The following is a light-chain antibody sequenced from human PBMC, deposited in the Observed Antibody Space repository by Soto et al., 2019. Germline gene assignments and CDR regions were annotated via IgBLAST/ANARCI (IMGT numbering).Light chain of an antibody. Sequence: DMEMSQAPSSLSASVGDRVTVTCRASQGINNDLAWYQQRPGKLPKLLIYAASTLQSGVPSRFSGSGSGTDFTLTISSLQPEDVATYYCQKYNSVPLTFGGGTKVDSK. J-gene: IGKJ4*01. CDR1: QGINND. V-gene: IGKV1-27*01. CDR3: QKYNSVPLT. CDR2: AAS.